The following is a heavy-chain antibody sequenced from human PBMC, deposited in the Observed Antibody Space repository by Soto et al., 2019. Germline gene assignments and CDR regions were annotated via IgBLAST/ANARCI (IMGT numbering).Heavy chain of an antibody. CDR1: GGTFSIDT. J-gene: IGHJ4*02. CDR2: INDXNGNT. V-gene: IGHV1-3*01. D-gene: IGHD2-2*01. Sequence: GASXKVSCKASGGTFSIDTISWVRQAPGQRLEWMXWINDXNGNTKYSQKXXGRVTITXXTSESTAYMELSSMRSEDTAVYYCARGHIVPDYWGQGTLVTVSS. CDR3: ARGHIVPDY.